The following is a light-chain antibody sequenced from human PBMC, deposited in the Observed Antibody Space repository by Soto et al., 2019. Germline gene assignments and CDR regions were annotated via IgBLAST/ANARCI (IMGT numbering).Light chain of an antibody. Sequence: DIVMTQSPLSLPVTPGEPASISCRSSQSLLHSNGYNYLDWYLQKPGQSPQLLIYLGSNRASGVPDRFSGSGSCTDFTLKISRVEAEDVGVYYCMQALQTPLTVGQGTKLEIK. CDR1: QSLLHSNGYNY. J-gene: IGKJ2*01. CDR3: MQALQTPLT. V-gene: IGKV2-28*01. CDR2: LGS.